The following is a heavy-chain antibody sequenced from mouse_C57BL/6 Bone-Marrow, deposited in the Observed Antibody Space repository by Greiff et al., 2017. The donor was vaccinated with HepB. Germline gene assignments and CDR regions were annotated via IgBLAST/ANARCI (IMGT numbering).Heavy chain of an antibody. J-gene: IGHJ3*01. Sequence: QVQLQQPGAELVMPGASVKLSCKASGYTFTSYWMHWVKQRPGQGLEWIGEIDPSDSYTNYNQKFKGKSTLTVDKSSSTAYMQLSSLTSEDSAVYYCARGDYYGSSLFAYGGQGTRVTVSA. CDR1: GYTFTSYW. D-gene: IGHD1-1*01. CDR2: IDPSDSYT. CDR3: ARGDYYGSSLFAY. V-gene: IGHV1-69*01.